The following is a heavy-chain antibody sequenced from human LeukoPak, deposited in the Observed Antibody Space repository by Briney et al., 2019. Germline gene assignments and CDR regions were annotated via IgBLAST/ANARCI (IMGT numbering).Heavy chain of an antibody. V-gene: IGHV1-18*01. CDR1: GYTFTSYG. J-gene: IGHJ6*03. CDR3: ARVPHGRLLWFGELLSPNYYYYYMDV. CDR2: ISAYNGNT. D-gene: IGHD3-10*01. Sequence: ASVKVSCKASGYTFTSYGISWVRQAPGQGLEWMGWISAYNGNTNYAQKLQGRVTMTTDTSTSTAYMELRSLRPGDTAVYYCARVPHGRLLWFGELLSPNYYYYYMDVWGKGTTVTISS.